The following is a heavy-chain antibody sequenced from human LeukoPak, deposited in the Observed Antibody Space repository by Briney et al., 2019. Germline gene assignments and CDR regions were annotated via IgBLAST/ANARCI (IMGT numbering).Heavy chain of an antibody. CDR2: IYYSGSP. Sequence: SETLSLTCTVSGGSISSYYWGWIRQPPGKGLECIGSIYYSGSPYYNPSLKSRGPIPLDPSKNQFSLKLSSVTAADTAVYYCARNAVGALYWGQGTLVTVSS. J-gene: IGHJ4*02. D-gene: IGHD6-19*01. V-gene: IGHV4-39*01. CDR1: GGSISSYY. CDR3: ARNAVGALY.